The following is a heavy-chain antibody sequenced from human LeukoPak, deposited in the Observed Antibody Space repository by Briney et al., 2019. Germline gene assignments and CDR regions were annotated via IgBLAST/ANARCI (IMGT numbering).Heavy chain of an antibody. CDR2: INSDGSST. D-gene: IGHD4-23*01. Sequence: GGSLRLSCAASGFTVSSNYMSWVRQAPGKGLVWVSRINSDGSSTSYADSVKGRFTISRDNAKNTLYLQMNSLRAEDTAVYYCARSRGRWSDDAFDIWGQGTMVTVSS. J-gene: IGHJ3*02. V-gene: IGHV3-74*01. CDR1: GFTVSSNY. CDR3: ARSRGRWSDDAFDI.